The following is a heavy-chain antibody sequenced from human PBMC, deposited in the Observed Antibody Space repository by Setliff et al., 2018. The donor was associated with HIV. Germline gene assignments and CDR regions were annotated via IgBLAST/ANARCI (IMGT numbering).Heavy chain of an antibody. CDR2: ISSSSSYI. CDR1: GFTFSSYS. Sequence: GGSLRLSCAASGFTFSSYSMNWVRQAPGKGLEWVSSISSSSSYIYYADSVKGRFTISRDNAKNSLYLQMNSLRAEDTAVYYCAREGLVGANDYWGQGTLVTVSS. D-gene: IGHD1-26*01. CDR3: AREGLVGANDY. V-gene: IGHV3-21*01. J-gene: IGHJ4*02.